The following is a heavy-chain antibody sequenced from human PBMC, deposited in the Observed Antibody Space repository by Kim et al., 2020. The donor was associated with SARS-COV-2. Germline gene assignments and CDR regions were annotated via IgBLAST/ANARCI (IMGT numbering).Heavy chain of an antibody. CDR1: GGSFSGYY. CDR2: INHSGST. J-gene: IGHJ4*02. Sequence: SETLSLTCAVYGGSFSGYYWSWIRQPPGKGLEWIGEINHSGSTNYNPSLKSRVTISVDTSKNQFSLKLSSVTAADTAVYYCARGTRYYGSGSYYTFDYWGQGTLVTVSS. V-gene: IGHV4-34*01. CDR3: ARGTRYYGSGSYYTFDY. D-gene: IGHD3-10*01.